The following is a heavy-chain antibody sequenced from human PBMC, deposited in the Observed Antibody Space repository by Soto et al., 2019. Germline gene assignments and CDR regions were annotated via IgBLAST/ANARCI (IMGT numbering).Heavy chain of an antibody. CDR2: IYYSGST. CDR1: GGSVRSGSYY. CDR3: ARGRITIFGVVITGGYYFDY. D-gene: IGHD3-3*01. J-gene: IGHJ4*02. Sequence: SETLSLTCTVSGGSVRSGSYYWSWIRQPPGKGLEWIGYIYYSGSTNYNPSLKSRVTISVDTSKNQFSLKLSSVTAADTAVYYCARGRITIFGVVITGGYYFDYWGQGTLVTVSS. V-gene: IGHV4-61*01.